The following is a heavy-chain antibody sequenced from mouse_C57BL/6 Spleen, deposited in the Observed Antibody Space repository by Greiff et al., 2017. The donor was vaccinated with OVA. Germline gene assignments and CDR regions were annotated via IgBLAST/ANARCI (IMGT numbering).Heavy chain of an antibody. D-gene: IGHD2-12*01. Sequence: VQLQQSGAELVRPGSSVKMSCKTSGYTFTSYGINWVQQRPGQGLEWIGYIYIGNGSTEYTAMFSGQSTLTSDTSSSTANMQRSRLTSDDYAIYCCARGRDSYLDDWGKGTTLTVSS. CDR1: GYTFTSYG. CDR3: ARGRDSYLDD. CDR2: IYIGNGST. V-gene: IGHV1-58*01. J-gene: IGHJ2*01.